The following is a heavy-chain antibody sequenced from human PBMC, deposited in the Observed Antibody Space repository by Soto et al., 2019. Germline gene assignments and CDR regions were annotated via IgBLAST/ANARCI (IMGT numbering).Heavy chain of an antibody. J-gene: IGHJ6*02. CDR3: ARFLGGAGSYYDGQNYNYYNGMDV. CDR2: IIPVFGTA. V-gene: IGHV1-69*13. CDR1: GGPYNSFA. Sequence: SVKVCCKASGGPYNSFAISWVRQAPGQGLEWIGGIIPVFGTATYAQKFKGRVTITAEESTSTAYMELSSLTSEDTAVYYCARFLGGAGSYYDGQNYNYYNGMDVWGQGTTVTVSS. D-gene: IGHD3-10*01.